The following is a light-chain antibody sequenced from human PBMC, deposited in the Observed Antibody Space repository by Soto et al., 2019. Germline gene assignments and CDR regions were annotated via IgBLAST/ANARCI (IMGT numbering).Light chain of an antibody. Sequence: QSVLTQPPSVSAATRQNVTISCSGSSXNIGNNYVSWYQQLPGTAPKLLIHDNNIRPSGIPDRFSGSKSGTSATLGITGLQTGDEADYYCGTWDSSLIAEVFGGGTKVTVL. CDR2: DNN. V-gene: IGLV1-51*01. CDR3: GTWDSSLIAEV. CDR1: SXNIGNNY. J-gene: IGLJ3*02.